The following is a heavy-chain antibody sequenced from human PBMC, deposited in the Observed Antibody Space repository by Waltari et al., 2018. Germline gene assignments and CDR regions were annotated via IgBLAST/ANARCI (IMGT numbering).Heavy chain of an antibody. CDR1: GGTFSSYA. V-gene: IGHV1-69*05. D-gene: IGHD2-2*02. CDR2: IIPIFGTA. CDR3: AINTPPVDY. J-gene: IGHJ4*02. Sequence: QVRLVQSGAEVKKPGSSVKVSCKASGGTFSSYAISWVRQAPGQGLEWMGGIIPIFGTANYAQKFQGRVTMTRDTSISTAYMELSRLRSDDTAVYYCAINTPPVDYWGQGTVVTVSS.